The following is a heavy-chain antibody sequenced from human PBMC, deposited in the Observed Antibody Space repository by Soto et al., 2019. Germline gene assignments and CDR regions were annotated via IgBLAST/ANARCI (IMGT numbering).Heavy chain of an antibody. CDR3: AIDGGYCSSTSCPPVGYYGMDV. V-gene: IGHV4-4*02. J-gene: IGHJ6*02. Sequence: SETLSLTCAVSGGSISSSNWWSWVRQPPGKGLEWIGEIHHSGSTNYNPSLKSRVTISVDKSKNQFSLKLSSVTAADTAVYYCAIDGGYCSSTSCPPVGYYGMDVWGQGTTVTVSS. CDR2: IHHSGST. D-gene: IGHD2-2*01. CDR1: GGSISSSNW.